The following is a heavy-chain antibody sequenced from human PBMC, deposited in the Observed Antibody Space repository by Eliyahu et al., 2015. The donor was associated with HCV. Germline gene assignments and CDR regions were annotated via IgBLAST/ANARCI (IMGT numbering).Heavy chain of an antibody. CDR1: GVTFSRYT. D-gene: IGHD2-21*02. CDR3: ARDDTGDGDGYFAL. J-gene: IGHJ2*01. V-gene: IGHV1-69*06. Sequence: EVKKPGSSVKVSCKTSGVTFSRYTINWVRQAPGQGLEWMGGIIPFVDTANYAQKFQGRVTITADKSTTTAYMELSSLRSDDTAIYYCARDDTGDGDGYFALWGRGTLVSVSS. CDR2: IIPFVDTA.